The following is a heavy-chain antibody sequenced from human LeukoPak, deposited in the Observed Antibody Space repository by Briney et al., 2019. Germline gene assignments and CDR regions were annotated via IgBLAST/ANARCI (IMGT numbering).Heavy chain of an antibody. CDR2: ISGSGGST. D-gene: IGHD3-22*01. Sequence: PGGSLRLSCAASGFTFSSYAMSWVRQAPGKGLEWVSAISGSGGSTYYADSVKGRFTISRDNSKNTLYLQMNSLGAEDTAVYYCAKPTTMIVVVVGMDVWGQGTTVTVSS. CDR3: AKPTTMIVVVVGMDV. J-gene: IGHJ6*02. CDR1: GFTFSSYA. V-gene: IGHV3-23*01.